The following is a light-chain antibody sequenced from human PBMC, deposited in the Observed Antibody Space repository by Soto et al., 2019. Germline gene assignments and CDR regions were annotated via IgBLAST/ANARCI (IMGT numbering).Light chain of an antibody. Sequence: QSVLTQPASVSGSPGQSITISCTGTSSDVGGYNYVSWYQQHPGKAPKLMIYEVSNRPSGVSNRFSGSKSGNTASLTISGLQAEDEADYYCTSFTRSSTFVFGTGTQLTV. CDR3: TSFTRSSTFV. V-gene: IGLV2-14*01. CDR2: EVS. CDR1: SSDVGGYNY. J-gene: IGLJ1*01.